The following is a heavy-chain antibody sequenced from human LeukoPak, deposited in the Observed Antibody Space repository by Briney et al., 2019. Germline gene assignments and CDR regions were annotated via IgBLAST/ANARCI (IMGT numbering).Heavy chain of an antibody. CDR2: IYYSGST. CDR1: GGSISSYY. D-gene: IGHD3-9*01. Sequence: PSETLSLTCTVSGGSISSYYWSWIRQPPGKGLEWIGYIYYSGSTNYNPSLKSRVTISVDTSKNQFSLKLSSVTAADTAVYYCARADILTGYPSVYWGQGTLVTVSS. V-gene: IGHV4-59*01. J-gene: IGHJ4*02. CDR3: ARADILTGYPSVY.